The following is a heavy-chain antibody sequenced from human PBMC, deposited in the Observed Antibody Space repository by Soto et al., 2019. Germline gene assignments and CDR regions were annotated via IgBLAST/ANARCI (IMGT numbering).Heavy chain of an antibody. Sequence: QVQLQESGPGLVKPSGTLSLTCAVSGGSISSSNWWSWVRQPPGKGLEWIGEIYHSGSTNYNPSLKSRVTISVDKSKNQFALKLSSVTAADTAVYYCARMGTWIQLWPGYYGMDVWGQGTTVTVSS. CDR1: GGSISSSNW. CDR3: ARMGTWIQLWPGYYGMDV. D-gene: IGHD5-18*01. CDR2: IYHSGST. V-gene: IGHV4-4*02. J-gene: IGHJ6*02.